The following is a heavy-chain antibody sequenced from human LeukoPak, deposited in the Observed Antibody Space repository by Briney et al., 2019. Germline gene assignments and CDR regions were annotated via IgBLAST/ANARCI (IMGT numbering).Heavy chain of an antibody. Sequence: GGSLRLSCAASGFTFSSYSMNWVRQAPGKGLEWVSYISSSSSTIYYADSVKGRFTISRDNTKNSLYLEMDRLSAEDTAVYYCARDRGYAGYAHGYWGQGTLVTVSS. D-gene: IGHD5-12*01. CDR1: GFTFSSYS. V-gene: IGHV3-48*04. CDR3: ARDRGYAGYAHGY. CDR2: ISSSSSTI. J-gene: IGHJ4*02.